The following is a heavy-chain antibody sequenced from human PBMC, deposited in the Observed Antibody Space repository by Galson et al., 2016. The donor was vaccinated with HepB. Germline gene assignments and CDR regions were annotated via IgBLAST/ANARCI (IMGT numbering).Heavy chain of an antibody. CDR3: ARRNLLDY. V-gene: IGHV3-7*03. CDR2: IKLDGSDK. J-gene: IGHJ4*02. CDR1: GFTFRSYW. Sequence: CAASGFTFRSYWMSWVRQAPGKGLEWVANIKLDGSDKFYVDSVKGRFTISRDNAKNSVYLQMNSLRAEDTAVYYCARRNLLDYWGQGTLVAISS. D-gene: IGHD1-14*01.